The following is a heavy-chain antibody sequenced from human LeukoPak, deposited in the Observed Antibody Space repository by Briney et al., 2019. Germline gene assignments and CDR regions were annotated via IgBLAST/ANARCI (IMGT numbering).Heavy chain of an antibody. CDR2: ISAYNGNT. Sequence: ASVKVSCKASGYTFTSYGTSWVRQAPGQGLEWMGWISAYNGNTNYAQKIQGRVTMTTDTSTSTAYMELRSLRSDDTAVYYCARDESGYYSSWFGPWGQGTLVTVSS. D-gene: IGHD3-3*01. CDR1: GYTFTSYG. V-gene: IGHV1-18*01. J-gene: IGHJ5*02. CDR3: ARDESGYYSSWFGP.